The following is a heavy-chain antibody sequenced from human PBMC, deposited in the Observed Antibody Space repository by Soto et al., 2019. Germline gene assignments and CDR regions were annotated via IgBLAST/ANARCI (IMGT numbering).Heavy chain of an antibody. CDR1: GGTFSSYA. J-gene: IGHJ4*02. CDR3: ARDKPFRRGGTTQFDY. V-gene: IGHV1-69*12. Sequence: QVQLVQSGAEVKKPGSSVKVSCKASGGTFSSYAISWVRQAPGQGLEWMGGIIPIFGTANYAQKFQGRVTITADESTSTADMELSSLRSEDTAVYYCARDKPFRRGGTTQFDYWGQGTLVTVSS. CDR2: IIPIFGTA. D-gene: IGHD1-1*01.